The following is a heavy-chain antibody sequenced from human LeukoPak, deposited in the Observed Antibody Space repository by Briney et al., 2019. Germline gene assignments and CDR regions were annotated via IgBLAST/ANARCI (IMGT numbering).Heavy chain of an antibody. CDR3: ARKYGSSSPHY. D-gene: IGHD6-6*01. J-gene: IGHJ4*02. Sequence: SETLSLTCTVSGGSISSSTYFWGWVRQPPGKGLEWIGSIYYSGTTYYNPSLKSRVSMSVDTSKNQFSLKLTSLTAADTAVYYCARKYGSSSPHYWGQGTLVTVSS. CDR1: GGSISSSTYF. CDR2: IYYSGTT. V-gene: IGHV4-39*07.